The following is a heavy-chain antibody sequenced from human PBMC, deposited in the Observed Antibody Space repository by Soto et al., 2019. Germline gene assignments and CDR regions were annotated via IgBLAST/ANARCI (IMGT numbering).Heavy chain of an antibody. CDR1: GYTFTSYG. J-gene: IGHJ6*02. V-gene: IGHV1-18*01. CDR2: ISAYNGNT. D-gene: IGHD1-26*01. CDR3: ARDXRGSYHSYYYYYGMDV. Sequence: QVQLVQSGAEVKKPGASVKVSCKASGYTFTSYGISWVRQAPGQGLEWMGWISAYNGNTNYAQKLQGRVTMTTDTSTSTAYMELRSLRSDDTAVYYCARDXRGSYHSYYYYYGMDVWGQGTTVTVSS.